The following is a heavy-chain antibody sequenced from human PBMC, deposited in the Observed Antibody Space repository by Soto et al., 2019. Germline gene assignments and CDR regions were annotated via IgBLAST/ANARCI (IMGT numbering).Heavy chain of an antibody. V-gene: IGHV3-21*01. CDR1: GFTFSSYS. Sequence: EVQLVESGGGLVRPGGSLRLSCAASGFTFSSYSINWVRQAPGKGLEWVSSIGRVSSHIYYADSVKGRFTVSRDNAKNSLYLQMNNLRVEDTAVYYCARDVYTGYDSYYYYHMDVWGKGTTVTVSS. CDR3: ARDVYTGYDSYYYYHMDV. J-gene: IGHJ6*03. D-gene: IGHD5-12*01. CDR2: IGRVSSHI.